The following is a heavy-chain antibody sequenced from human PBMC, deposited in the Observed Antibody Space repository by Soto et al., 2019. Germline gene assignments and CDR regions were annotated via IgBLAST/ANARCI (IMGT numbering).Heavy chain of an antibody. CDR2: IIPILGIA. CDR3: ARGGIAVAGTSRYYYGMDV. J-gene: IGHJ6*02. CDR1: GGTFSSYT. Sequence: QVQLVHSGAEVKKPGSSVKVSCKASGGTFSSYTISWVRQAPGQGLEWMGRIIPILGIANYAQKFQGRVTITADKSTSTAYMELSSLRSEDTAVYYCARGGIAVAGTSRYYYGMDVWGQGTTVTVSS. V-gene: IGHV1-69*02. D-gene: IGHD6-19*01.